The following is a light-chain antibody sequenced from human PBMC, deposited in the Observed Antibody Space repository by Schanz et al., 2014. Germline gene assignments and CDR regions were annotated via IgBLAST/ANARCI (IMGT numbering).Light chain of an antibody. V-gene: IGLV2-8*01. Sequence: HSALTQPPSASGSPGQSVTISCTGTSSDIGGYNFVSWYQQHPGEAPKLMMYEVTKRPSGVPDRFSGSKSGNTASLTVSWLQAEDEAVYYCSSYAGSNNLVFGGGTKVTVL. CDR2: EVT. J-gene: IGLJ2*01. CDR1: SSDIGGYNF. CDR3: SSYAGSNNLV.